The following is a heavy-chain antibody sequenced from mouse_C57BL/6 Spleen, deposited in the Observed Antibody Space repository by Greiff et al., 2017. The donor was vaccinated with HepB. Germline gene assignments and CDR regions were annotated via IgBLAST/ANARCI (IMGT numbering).Heavy chain of an antibody. V-gene: IGHV3-6*01. Sequence: EVQLQESGPGLVKPSQSLSLTCSVTGYSITSGYYWNWIRQFPGNKLEWMGYISYDGSNNYNPSLKNRISITRDTSKNQFFLKLNSVNTEDTATYYCARLGATYDYDHYWGQGTTLTVSS. D-gene: IGHD2-4*01. CDR1: GYSITSGYY. J-gene: IGHJ2*01. CDR2: ISYDGSN. CDR3: ARLGATYDYDHY.